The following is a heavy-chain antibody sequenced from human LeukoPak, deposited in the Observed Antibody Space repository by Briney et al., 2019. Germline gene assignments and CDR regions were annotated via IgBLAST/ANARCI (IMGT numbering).Heavy chain of an antibody. CDR2: ISSGSSTK. D-gene: IGHD6-13*01. J-gene: IGHJ1*01. Sequence: GGSLRLSCAASGFTFSTYAMNWVRQAPGKGREWVSYISSGSSTKFYADSVKGRFTIYRDNAKNSLYLQMNSLRDEDTAVFYCATDDAAGVWWGQGTLVTVSS. CDR3: ATDDAAGVW. V-gene: IGHV3-48*02. CDR1: GFTFSTYA.